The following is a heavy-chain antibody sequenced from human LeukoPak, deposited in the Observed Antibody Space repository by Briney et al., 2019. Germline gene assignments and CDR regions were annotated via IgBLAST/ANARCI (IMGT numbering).Heavy chain of an antibody. CDR3: ARDYYDDAFDI. CDR2: IYSGGST. D-gene: IGHD3-22*01. V-gene: IGHV3-66*02. CDR1: GFTVSSDY. J-gene: IGHJ3*02. Sequence: PGGSLRLSCAASGFTVSSDYMSWVRQAPGKGLEWVSVIYSGGSTYYADSVKGRFTISRDNSKNTLYLQMNSLRAEDTAVYYCARDYYDDAFDIWAKGQWSPSLQ.